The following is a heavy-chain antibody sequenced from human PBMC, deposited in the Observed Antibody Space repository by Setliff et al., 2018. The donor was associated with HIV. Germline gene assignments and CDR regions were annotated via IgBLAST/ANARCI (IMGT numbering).Heavy chain of an antibody. Sequence: PSETLSLTCTVSGDSIRSHSWSWIRQPPGKGLEWIGTLYHSGSPIYNSSLKRRVTISGDPSNNQLSLSLSSVTAADTAVYYCARPVSKYSYGMDVWGLGTTVNVSS. J-gene: IGHJ6*02. V-gene: IGHV4-59*11. CDR3: ARPVSKYSYGMDV. CDR1: GDSIRSHS. CDR2: LYHSGSP.